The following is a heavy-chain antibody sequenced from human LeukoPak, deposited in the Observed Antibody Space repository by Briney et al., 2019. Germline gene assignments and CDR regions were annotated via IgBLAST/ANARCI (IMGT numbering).Heavy chain of an antibody. J-gene: IGHJ4*02. V-gene: IGHV6-1*01. CDR3: AREGLRVMATKGYFDY. CDR2: TYYRSKWYN. D-gene: IGHD5-24*01. Sequence: SQTLSLTCAISGDSVSSNSAAWNWIRQSPSRGLEWLGRTYYRSKWYNDYAVSVKSRITINPDTSKNQFSLQLNSVTPEDTAVYYCAREGLRVMATKGYFDYWGQGTLVTVSS. CDR1: GDSVSSNSAA.